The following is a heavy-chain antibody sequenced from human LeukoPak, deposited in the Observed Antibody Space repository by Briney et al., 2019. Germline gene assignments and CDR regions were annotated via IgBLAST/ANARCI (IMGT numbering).Heavy chain of an antibody. J-gene: IGHJ4*02. CDR2: IYYGGST. V-gene: IGHV4-59*12. Sequence: KPSETLSLTCTVSGGSISSYYWSWIRQPPGKGLEWIGYIYYGGSTNYNPSLKSRVTISVDTSKNQFSLKLSSVTAADTAVYYCAGLGGAAAGFDYWGQGTLVTVSS. CDR1: GGSISSYY. D-gene: IGHD6-13*01. CDR3: AGLGGAAAGFDY.